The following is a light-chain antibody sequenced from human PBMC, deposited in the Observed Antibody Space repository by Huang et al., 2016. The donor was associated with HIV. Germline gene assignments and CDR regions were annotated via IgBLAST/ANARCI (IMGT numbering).Light chain of an antibody. CDR2: GAS. Sequence: EIVMTQSPATLSVSPGERVTLSCRASQSISDNLAWYQQKPGQALRLLIYGASTRATGIPARFSGSGSGTEFTLNINSLQSEDVAVYYCQQYTNWPPSYTFGQGTRLEIK. J-gene: IGKJ2*01. V-gene: IGKV3-15*01. CDR3: QQYTNWPPSYT. CDR1: QSISDN.